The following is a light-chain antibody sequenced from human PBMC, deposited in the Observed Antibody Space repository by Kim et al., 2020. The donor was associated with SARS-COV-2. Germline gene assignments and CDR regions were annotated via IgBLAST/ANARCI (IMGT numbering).Light chain of an antibody. CDR2: DAS. CDR3: QQRSNWPLT. Sequence: LSPGERATPSCRASQSVSSYLAWYQQKPGQAPRLLIYDASNRATGIPARFSGSGSGTDFTLTISSLEPEDFAVYYCQQRSNWPLTFGGGTKVEIK. V-gene: IGKV3-11*01. CDR1: QSVSSY. J-gene: IGKJ4*01.